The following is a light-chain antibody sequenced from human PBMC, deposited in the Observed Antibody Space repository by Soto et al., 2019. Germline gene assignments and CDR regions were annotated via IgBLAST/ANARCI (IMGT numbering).Light chain of an antibody. V-gene: IGLV2-14*01. CDR3: SSYTSSSTLYV. CDR1: GSNIAGTY. J-gene: IGLJ1*01. Sequence: QSVLTQPPSVSAAPGQTVTISCFESGSNIAGTYVSWYQQFPGTAPKLLIYEVSNRPSGVSNRFSGSKSGDTASLTISGLHAEDEADYYCSSYTSSSTLYVFGTGTKLTVL. CDR2: EVS.